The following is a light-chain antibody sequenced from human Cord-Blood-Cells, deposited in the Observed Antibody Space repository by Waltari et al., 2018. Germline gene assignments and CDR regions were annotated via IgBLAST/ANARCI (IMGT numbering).Light chain of an antibody. V-gene: IGKV1-39*01. CDR2: AAS. CDR1: QSISSY. CDR3: QQSYSTPRT. Sequence: DIQMTQSPSSLSASVGYRVTITCRASQSISSYLNWYQQKPGKAPKLLIYAASSLQSGVTSRFSGSGSGSDFTLTISSLQPEEFATYYCQQSYSTPRTFGQGTKVEIK. J-gene: IGKJ1*01.